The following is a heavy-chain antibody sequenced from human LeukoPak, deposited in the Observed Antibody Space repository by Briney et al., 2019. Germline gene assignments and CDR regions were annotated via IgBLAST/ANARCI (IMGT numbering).Heavy chain of an antibody. Sequence: ASVKVSCKASGYTFTSYDINWVRQATGQGLEWMGWMNPNSGNTGYAQKFQGRVTMTRNTSISTAYMELSSLRSEDTAVYYCAREATETYYYYGMDVWGQGTTVTVSS. CDR1: GYTFTSYD. CDR2: MNPNSGNT. V-gene: IGHV1-8*01. J-gene: IGHJ6*02. D-gene: IGHD5-12*01. CDR3: AREATETYYYYGMDV.